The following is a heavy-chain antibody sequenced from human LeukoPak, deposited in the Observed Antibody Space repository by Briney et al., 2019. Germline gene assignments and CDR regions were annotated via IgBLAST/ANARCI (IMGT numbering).Heavy chain of an antibody. CDR1: GFTLSSYA. J-gene: IGHJ4*02. Sequence: GGCLRLSWASAGFTLSSYAMSWVSQAPGKGLEWVSAISGSGGSTYYADSVKGRFTISRDNSKNTLYLQMNSLRAEDTAVYYGVGVTVATPFDYWGQGTLVTVSS. CDR3: VGVTVATPFDY. D-gene: IGHD4-17*01. V-gene: IGHV3-23*01. CDR2: ISGSGGST.